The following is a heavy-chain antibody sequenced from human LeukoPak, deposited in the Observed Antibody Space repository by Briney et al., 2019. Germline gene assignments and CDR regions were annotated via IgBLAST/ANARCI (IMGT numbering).Heavy chain of an antibody. CDR2: ISSSGRTI. V-gene: IGHV3-48*03. CDR1: GFTFNNYQ. J-gene: IGHJ4*02. Sequence: GGSLRLSCAASGFTFNNYQMNWVRQAPGKGLECISYISSSGRTIYYTDSLKGRFTVSRDNAKNSLYLRMNNLRAEDTAVYYCARGEYYFDYWGQGTLVTVSS. CDR3: ARGEYYFDY.